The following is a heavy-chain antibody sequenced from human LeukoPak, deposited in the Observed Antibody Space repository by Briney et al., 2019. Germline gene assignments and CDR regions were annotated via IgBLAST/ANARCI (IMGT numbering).Heavy chain of an antibody. J-gene: IGHJ4*02. Sequence: PSETLSLTCTVSGGSIDSYYWSWIRQPPGKGLEWIGYIYYTGSTEYHPSLRSRVTISLDTSKNQFSLKLTSVTAADTAVYYCARVYQSAEYYFDYWGQGNLVSVSS. CDR2: IYYTGST. CDR3: ARVYQSAEYYFDY. D-gene: IGHD2-2*01. V-gene: IGHV4-59*01. CDR1: GGSIDSYY.